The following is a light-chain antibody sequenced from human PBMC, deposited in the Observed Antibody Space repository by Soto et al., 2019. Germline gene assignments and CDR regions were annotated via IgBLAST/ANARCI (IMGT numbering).Light chain of an antibody. J-gene: IGKJ1*01. Sequence: DIQMTQSPSTLSASVGDRVTITCRASQSISSWLAWYQQKPGKAPKLLIYDASSLESGFPSRFSGSGSGTECPLTISSLQPDDFATYYCQQYNSYSPTFDQGTKVEIK. CDR1: QSISSW. V-gene: IGKV1-5*01. CDR3: QQYNSYSPT. CDR2: DAS.